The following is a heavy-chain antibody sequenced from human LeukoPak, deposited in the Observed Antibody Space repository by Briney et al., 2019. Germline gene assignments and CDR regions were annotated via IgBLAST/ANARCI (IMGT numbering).Heavy chain of an antibody. D-gene: IGHD3-10*01. CDR3: AKGERDPVRGVIRHDH. V-gene: IGHV3-23*01. J-gene: IGHJ4*02. Sequence: GGSLRLSCAASGFTFSSYGMSWVRQAPGKGLEWVSAISASGGSTYYADSVKGRFTISRDNSKNTLYVQMNSLRAEDTAVYYCAKGERDPVRGVIRHDHWGQGTLVTVSS. CDR1: GFTFSSYG. CDR2: ISASGGST.